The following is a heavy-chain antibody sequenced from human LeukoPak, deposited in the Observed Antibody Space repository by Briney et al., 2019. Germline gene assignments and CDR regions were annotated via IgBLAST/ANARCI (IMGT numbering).Heavy chain of an antibody. CDR1: GGSISSYY. J-gene: IGHJ6*02. CDR2: IYYSGST. V-gene: IGHV4-59*08. Sequence: PSETLSLTCTVSGGSISSYYWSWIRQPPGKGLEWIGYIYYSGSTNYNPSLKSRVTISVDTSKNQFSLKLSSVTAADTAVYYCARRNIVGYYYYGMDVWGQGTTVTVSS. CDR3: ARRNIVGYYYYGMDV. D-gene: IGHD1-26*01.